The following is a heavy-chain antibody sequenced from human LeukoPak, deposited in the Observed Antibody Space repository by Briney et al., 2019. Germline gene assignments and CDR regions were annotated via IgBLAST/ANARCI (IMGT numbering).Heavy chain of an antibody. CDR3: ARDRSYGIHDY. Sequence: SETLSLTCTVSGYSTTSDYYWGWIRQSPGMGLEWMGSISHSGTTYCSPSLKSRIDISLDTSKNQVSLRLNSVTAADTAVYYCARDRSYGIHDYWGQGTLVTVSS. V-gene: IGHV4-38-2*02. J-gene: IGHJ4*02. D-gene: IGHD4-17*01. CDR1: GYSTTSDYY. CDR2: ISHSGTT.